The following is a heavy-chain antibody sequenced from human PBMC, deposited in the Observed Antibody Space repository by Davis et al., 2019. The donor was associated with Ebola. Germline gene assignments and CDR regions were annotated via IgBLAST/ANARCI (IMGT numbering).Heavy chain of an antibody. D-gene: IGHD4-17*01. J-gene: IGHJ5*02. Sequence: PGGSLRLSCAVSGFTFSNYWMHWVRQAPGKGLVWVSRVDGDGRITNYADSVKGRFTISRDNARNTLFLQMTSLRVEDSGVYHCARVTTDYFDAWGQGTLVTVSS. CDR3: ARVTTDYFDA. V-gene: IGHV3-74*01. CDR1: GFTFSNYW. CDR2: VDGDGRIT.